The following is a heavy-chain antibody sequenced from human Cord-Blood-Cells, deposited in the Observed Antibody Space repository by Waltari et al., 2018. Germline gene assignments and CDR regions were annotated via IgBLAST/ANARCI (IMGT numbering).Heavy chain of an antibody. CDR2: IYTSGST. D-gene: IGHD6-6*01. CDR1: GGSISSGSYY. J-gene: IGHJ4*02. CDR3: ARAVSSIAARYFDY. Sequence: QVQLQESGPGLVKPSQTLSLTCTVSGGSISSGSYYWSWIRQPAGKGLEWSGYIYTSGSTNYTPSLKSRITLSVDTYKIEFPVKLSSVTAADTAVYYCARAVSSIAARYFDYWGQGTLVTVSS. V-gene: IGHV4-61*09.